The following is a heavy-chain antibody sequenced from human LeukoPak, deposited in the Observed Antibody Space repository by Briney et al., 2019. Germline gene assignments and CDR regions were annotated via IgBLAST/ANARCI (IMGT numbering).Heavy chain of an antibody. V-gene: IGHV4-34*01. Sequence: SETLSLTCAVYGGSFSGYYWSWIRQPPGKGLEWIGEINHSGSTNYNPSLKSRVTISVDTSKNHFSLKLSSVTAADTAVYYCARDRNELWFGELLYPHYYMDVWGKGTTVTVSS. CDR1: GGSFSGYY. CDR2: INHSGST. D-gene: IGHD3-10*01. CDR3: ARDRNELWFGELLYPHYYMDV. J-gene: IGHJ6*03.